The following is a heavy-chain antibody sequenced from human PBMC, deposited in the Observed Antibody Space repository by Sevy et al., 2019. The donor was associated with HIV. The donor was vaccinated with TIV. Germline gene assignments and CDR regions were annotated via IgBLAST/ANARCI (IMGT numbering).Heavy chain of an antibody. Sequence: ASVKVSCKASGYTFTTYGISWVRQAPGQGLEWMGWISGYNDNTNYAQKFQGRVTMTTDTSTNTAYMELRSLRSDDTAVYYCARDTRQSVIRLYYGTDVWGQGTTVTVSS. J-gene: IGHJ6*02. CDR1: GYTFTTYG. V-gene: IGHV1-18*01. CDR3: ARDTRQSVIRLYYGTDV. D-gene: IGHD3-3*01. CDR2: ISGYNDNT.